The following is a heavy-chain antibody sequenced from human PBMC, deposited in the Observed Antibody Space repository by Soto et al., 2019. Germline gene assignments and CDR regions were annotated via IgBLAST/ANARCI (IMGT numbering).Heavy chain of an antibody. J-gene: IGHJ6*02. D-gene: IGHD3-3*01. CDR3: ARDRGGNYDFWSGYYTLCGMDV. Sequence: SETLSLTCTVSGGSVSSGSYYWSWIRQPPGKGLEWIGYIYSSGSTNYNPSLKSRVTISVDTSKIQFSLKLSSVTSADTAVYYCARDRGGNYDFWSGYYTLCGMDVWGQGTTVTVSS. CDR1: GGSVSSGSYY. CDR2: IYSSGST. V-gene: IGHV4-61*01.